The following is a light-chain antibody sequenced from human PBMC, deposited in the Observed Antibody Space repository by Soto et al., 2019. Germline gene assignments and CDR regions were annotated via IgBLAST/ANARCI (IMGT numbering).Light chain of an antibody. J-gene: IGLJ2*01. V-gene: IGLV2-23*02. CDR1: SSDVGSYDL. CDR2: EVS. CDR3: CSYATTTL. Sequence: QLVLTQPASVSGSPGQSITISCTGTSSDVGSYDLVSWYQQHPGNAPKLMIYEVSKRPSGVSDRFSGSKSGNTASLTISGLQADDEADYYCCSYATTTLFGGGTKLTVL.